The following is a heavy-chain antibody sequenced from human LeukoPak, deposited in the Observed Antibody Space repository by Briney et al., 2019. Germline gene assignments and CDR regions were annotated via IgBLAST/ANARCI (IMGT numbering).Heavy chain of an antibody. Sequence: GRSLRLSCAASGFIFSSYSMNWVRQAPGKGLEWVSSISSSSSYIYYADSVKGRFTISRDNAKNSLYLQMNSLRAEDTAVYYCARVFGSEYQLTRTSMDVWGQGTTVTVSS. D-gene: IGHD2-2*01. CDR1: GFIFSSYS. CDR3: ARVFGSEYQLTRTSMDV. J-gene: IGHJ6*02. CDR2: ISSSSSYI. V-gene: IGHV3-21*01.